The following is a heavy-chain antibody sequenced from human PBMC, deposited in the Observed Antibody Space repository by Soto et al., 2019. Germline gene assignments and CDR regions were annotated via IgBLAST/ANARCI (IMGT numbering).Heavy chain of an antibody. CDR2: IIPIFGTA. J-gene: IGHJ4*02. Sequence: QVQLVQSGAEVKKPGSSVKVSCKASGGTFSSYAISWVRQAPGQGLEWMGGIIPIFGTANYAQKFQGRVRITGDEPTRTPYMGRSGRSSEDTAVFYWATLPGIAVVGPDYWGQGTLVTVSS. V-gene: IGHV1-69*01. D-gene: IGHD6-19*01. CDR3: ATLPGIAVVGPDY. CDR1: GGTFSSYA.